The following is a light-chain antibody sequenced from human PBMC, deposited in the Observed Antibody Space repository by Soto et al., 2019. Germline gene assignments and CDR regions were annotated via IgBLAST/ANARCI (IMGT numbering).Light chain of an antibody. J-gene: IGLJ3*02. Sequence: QSALAQPRSASESPGQSVTISCSGSSSDVGGYKYVSWYQHRPGEAPKLVIYDVNKRPSGVPDRFSGSKSGSTASLTISGLQADDEADYYCCSYAGGYTWVFGGGTQLTVL. CDR1: SSDVGGYKY. CDR2: DVN. V-gene: IGLV2-11*01. CDR3: CSYAGGYTWV.